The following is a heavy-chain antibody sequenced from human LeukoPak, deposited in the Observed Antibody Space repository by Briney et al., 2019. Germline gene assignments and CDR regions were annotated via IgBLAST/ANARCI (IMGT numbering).Heavy chain of an antibody. J-gene: IGHJ4*02. CDR1: GFTFSSYT. Sequence: GGSPRLSCAASGFTFSSYTMTWVRQAPGKGLEWVSVISGNGGTTYYADSVKGRFTISRDNSKSTLYLQMNSLRVEDTAVYYCAKGRTGYIPDSWGQETLVTVSS. CDR3: AKGRTGYIPDS. CDR2: ISGNGGTT. V-gene: IGHV3-23*01. D-gene: IGHD6-13*01.